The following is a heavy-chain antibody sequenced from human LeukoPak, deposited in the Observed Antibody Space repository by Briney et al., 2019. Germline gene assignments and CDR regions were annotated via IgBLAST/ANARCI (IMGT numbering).Heavy chain of an antibody. D-gene: IGHD6-6*01. Sequence: QTGGSLRLSCAASGFTFSSYWMSWVRQAPGKGLEWVANIKQDGSEKYYVDSVKGRFTISRDNAKNSLYLQMNSLRAEDTAVYYCISELVRGISDYWGQGTLVTVSS. CDR2: IKQDGSEK. CDR3: ISELVRGISDY. CDR1: GFTFSSYW. V-gene: IGHV3-7*01. J-gene: IGHJ4*02.